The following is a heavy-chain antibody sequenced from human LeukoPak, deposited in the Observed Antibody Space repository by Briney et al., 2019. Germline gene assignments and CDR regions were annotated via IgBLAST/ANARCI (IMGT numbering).Heavy chain of an antibody. V-gene: IGHV4-39*01. CDR3: LRHPDI. CDR2: IYYSGRT. CDR1: GGSISNTRYY. Sequence: SETLSLACAVSGGSISNTRYYWGWIRQPPGKGLEWIASIYYSGRTYHNPSLKSRVTISVDTSMNQLSLKVTSVTATDTADYYCLRHPDIWGKGTTVTVSS. J-gene: IGHJ6*04.